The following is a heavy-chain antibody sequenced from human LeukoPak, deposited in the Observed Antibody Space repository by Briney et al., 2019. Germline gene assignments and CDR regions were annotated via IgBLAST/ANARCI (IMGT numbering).Heavy chain of an antibody. D-gene: IGHD3-22*01. Sequence: GGSLRLSCAASGFTVSSNYMSWVRQAPGKGLERVSAIYSGGSTYYADSVKGRFTISRDNSKNTLYLQMNSLRAEDTAVYYCAREIRGYYDSSGYYQYYFDYWGQGTLVTVSS. CDR2: IYSGGST. V-gene: IGHV3-66*01. CDR3: AREIRGYYDSSGYYQYYFDY. J-gene: IGHJ4*02. CDR1: GFTVSSNY.